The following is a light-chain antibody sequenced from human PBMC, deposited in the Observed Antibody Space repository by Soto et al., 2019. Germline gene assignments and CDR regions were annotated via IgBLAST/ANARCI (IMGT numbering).Light chain of an antibody. J-gene: IGKJ2*01. CDR1: QSVSSN. CDR3: QQYNNWHLYT. V-gene: IGKV3-15*01. CDR2: GAS. Sequence: EIVMTQSPATLSVSPGERATLSCRASQSVSSNLAWYQQKPGQAPRLLIYGASTRATGIPARFSGSGSGTEFTPTISSLQSEDFAVYYCQQYNNWHLYTFGQGTKLEIK.